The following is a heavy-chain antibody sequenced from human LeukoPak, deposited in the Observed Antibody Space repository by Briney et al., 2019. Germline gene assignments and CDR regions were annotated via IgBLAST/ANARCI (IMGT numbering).Heavy chain of an antibody. CDR1: GFTFSSYA. D-gene: IGHD3-22*01. CDR2: ISGSGGST. J-gene: IGHJ4*02. V-gene: IGHV3-23*01. Sequence: EGSLRLSCAASGFTFSSYAKSWVCQAPGKGLEWISAISGSGGSTYYADSVKGRFTISRDNSKNTLYLQMNSLRAEDTAGYYCAKDYYYDSSGYYYGFPFDYWGQGTLVTVSS. CDR3: AKDYYYDSSGYYYGFPFDY.